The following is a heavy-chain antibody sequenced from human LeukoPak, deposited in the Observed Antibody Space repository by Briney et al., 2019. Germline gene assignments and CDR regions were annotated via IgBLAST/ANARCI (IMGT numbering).Heavy chain of an antibody. CDR3: ARDLEWELQFGDAFDI. CDR1: GFTFSSYW. Sequence: PGGSLRLSCAASGFTFSSYWMSWVRQAPGKGLEWVANIKQDGSEKYYVDSVKGRFTISRDNAKNSLYLQMNSLRAEDTAVYYCARDLEWELQFGDAFDIWGQGTMVTVSS. CDR2: IKQDGSEK. D-gene: IGHD1-26*01. V-gene: IGHV3-7*01. J-gene: IGHJ3*02.